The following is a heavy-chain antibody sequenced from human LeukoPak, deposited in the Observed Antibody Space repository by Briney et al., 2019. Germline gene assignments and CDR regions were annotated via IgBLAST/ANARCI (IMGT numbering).Heavy chain of an antibody. J-gene: IGHJ4*02. CDR2: IYYSGST. V-gene: IGHV4-59*08. CDR1: GGSISSYY. D-gene: IGHD3-10*01. Sequence: PSETLSLTCTVAGGSISSYYWSWIRQPLGKGPEWIGYIYYSGSTNYNPSLKSRVTISVDTSKNQFSLKLSSVTAADTAVYYCARHSLRITMVRGVITDWGQGTLVTVSS. CDR3: ARHSLRITMVRGVITD.